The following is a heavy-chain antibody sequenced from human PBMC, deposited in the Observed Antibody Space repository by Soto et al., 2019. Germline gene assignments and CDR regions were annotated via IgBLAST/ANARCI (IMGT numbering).Heavy chain of an antibody. J-gene: IGHJ6*02. CDR2: INAGNGNT. V-gene: IGHV1-3*01. Sequence: ASVKVSCKASGYTFTSYAMHWVRQAPGQRLEWMGWINAGNGNTKYSQKFQGRVTITRDTSASTAYMELSSLRSEDTAVYYCARDMARYSSSWFYYYYGMDVWGQGTTVTVSS. D-gene: IGHD6-13*01. CDR3: ARDMARYSSSWFYYYYGMDV. CDR1: GYTFTSYA.